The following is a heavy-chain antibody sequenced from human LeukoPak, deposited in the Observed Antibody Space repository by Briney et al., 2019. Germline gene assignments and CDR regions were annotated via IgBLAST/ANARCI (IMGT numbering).Heavy chain of an antibody. CDR1: GGTFSSYA. Sequence: ASVKVSCKASGGTFSSYAIRWVRQAPGQGLEWMGGITPIFGTANYAQKFQGRVTITTDESTSTAYMELSSLRSEDTAVYYCARDPSSSFRDGWFDPWGQGTLVTVSS. J-gene: IGHJ5*02. CDR3: ARDPSSSFRDGWFDP. CDR2: ITPIFGTA. V-gene: IGHV1-69*05. D-gene: IGHD6-13*01.